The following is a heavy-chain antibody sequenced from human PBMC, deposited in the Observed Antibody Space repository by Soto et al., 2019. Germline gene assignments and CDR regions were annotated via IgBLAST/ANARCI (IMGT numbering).Heavy chain of an antibody. J-gene: IGHJ6*02. V-gene: IGHV4-59*01. CDR1: GGSIINYY. CDR2: IYYSGNT. CDR3: ARDGRLMLQGFSFYNGMDV. D-gene: IGHD3-16*01. Sequence: HVQLQESGPGLVKPSETLSLTCTISGGSIINYYWNWIRQPPGKGLEWIGYIYYSGNTNYNPSLKSRVTISVDRSKNQFSLKLTSVTAADTAVYFCARDGRLMLQGFSFYNGMDVWGQGTTVTVSS.